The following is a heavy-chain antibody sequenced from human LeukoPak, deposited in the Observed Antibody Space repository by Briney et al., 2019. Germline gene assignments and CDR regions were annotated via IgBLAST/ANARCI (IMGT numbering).Heavy chain of an antibody. CDR1: GGTFSSYT. J-gene: IGHJ5*02. V-gene: IGHV1-69*04. CDR3: AREASGDDFWSGPYNWFDP. CDR2: IIPSLGIA. D-gene: IGHD3-3*01. Sequence: AASVKVSCTASGGTFSSYTISWVRQAPGQGLEWMGRIIPSLGIANYAQKFQGRVTITADKSKCPDCIELSRLRSQDTDVYYCAREASGDDFWSGPYNWFDPWGQGTLVTVSS.